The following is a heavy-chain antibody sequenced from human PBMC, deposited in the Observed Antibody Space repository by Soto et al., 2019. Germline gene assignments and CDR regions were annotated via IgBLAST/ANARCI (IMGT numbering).Heavy chain of an antibody. Sequence: GGSLRLSCAASGFTFSSYWMHWVRHAPGKGLVWVSRINSDGSSTSYADSVKGRFTISRDNAKNTLYLQMNSLRAEDTAVYYCARPDCSSTSCYGQCNDYWSQGTLVTVSS. CDR3: ARPDCSSTSCYGQCNDY. D-gene: IGHD2-2*01. V-gene: IGHV3-74*01. CDR1: GFTFSSYW. CDR2: INSDGSST. J-gene: IGHJ4*02.